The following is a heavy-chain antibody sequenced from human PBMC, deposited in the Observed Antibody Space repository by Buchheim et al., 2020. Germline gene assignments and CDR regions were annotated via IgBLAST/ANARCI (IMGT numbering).Heavy chain of an antibody. CDR3: ARADSYDDSSGPFDY. J-gene: IGHJ4*02. CDR1: GGSISSYY. D-gene: IGHD3-22*01. V-gene: IGHV4-59*01. CDR2: IYYSGST. Sequence: QVQLQESGPGLVKPSETLSLTCTVSGGSISSYYWSWIRQPPGKGLEWIGYIYYSGSTNYNPSLKSRVTISVDTSKNQFSLKLGSVTAADTDVYYWARADSYDDSSGPFDYWGQGTL.